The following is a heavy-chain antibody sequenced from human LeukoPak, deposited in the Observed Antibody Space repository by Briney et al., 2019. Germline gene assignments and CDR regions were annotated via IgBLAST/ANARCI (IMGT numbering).Heavy chain of an antibody. D-gene: IGHD3-22*01. CDR3: ARDRSGYYYDSSGYDY. V-gene: IGHV1-18*01. CDR1: GYTFASYG. Sequence: ASVKVSCKASGYTFASYGFSWVRQAPGQGLEWMGWISAYNGNTNYAQKLQGRVTMTTDTSTTTAYMELRSLRSDDTAVYYCARDRSGYYYDSSGYDYWGQGTLVTVSS. CDR2: ISAYNGNT. J-gene: IGHJ4*02.